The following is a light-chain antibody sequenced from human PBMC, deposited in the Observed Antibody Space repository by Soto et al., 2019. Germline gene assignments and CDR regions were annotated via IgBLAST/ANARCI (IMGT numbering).Light chain of an antibody. CDR3: AARDDSLSRRV. J-gene: IGLJ7*01. V-gene: IGLV1-47*01. CDR1: SSNIGSND. Sequence: QSVLTQPPSASGDPGQRVTISCSGSSSNIGSNDIYWYQQLPGTAPKLLIYRSNQRLSGVPVRFSGSKSGTSATLAISGLRFENVADYSCAARDDSLSRRVFGGGTQMTFL. CDR2: RSN.